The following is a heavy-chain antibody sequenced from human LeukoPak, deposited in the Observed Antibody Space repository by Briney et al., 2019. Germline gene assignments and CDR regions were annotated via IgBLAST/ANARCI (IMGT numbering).Heavy chain of an antibody. CDR3: AKDPGGDYGGY. V-gene: IGHV3-23*01. D-gene: IGHD4-17*01. Sequence: GGSLRLSCAPSGFTFSSYAMSWVRQAPGKGLEWVSGITGSGGNTHYADSVKGRFTISRDNSKNTLYLQMNSLRVEDTAVYYCAKDPGGDYGGYWGQGTLVTVSS. CDR2: ITGSGGNT. J-gene: IGHJ4*02. CDR1: GFTFSSYA.